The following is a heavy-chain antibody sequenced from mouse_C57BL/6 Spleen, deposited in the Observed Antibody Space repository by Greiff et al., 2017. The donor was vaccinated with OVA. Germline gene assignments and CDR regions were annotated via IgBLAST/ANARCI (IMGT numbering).Heavy chain of an antibody. J-gene: IGHJ3*01. CDR1: GYTFTDYY. CDR2: INPYNGGT. V-gene: IGHV1-19*01. Sequence: VQLKESGPVLVKPGASVKMSCKASGYTFTDYYMNWVKQSHGKSLEWIGVINPYNGGTSYNQKFKGKATLTVDKSSSTAYMELNSLTSDDSAVYYCARPDYGSSYWFAYWGQGTLVTVSA. CDR3: ARPDYGSSYWFAY. D-gene: IGHD1-1*01.